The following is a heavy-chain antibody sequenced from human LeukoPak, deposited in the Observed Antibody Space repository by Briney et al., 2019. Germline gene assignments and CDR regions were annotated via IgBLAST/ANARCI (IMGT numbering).Heavy chain of an antibody. D-gene: IGHD5-24*01. CDR3: ATREAGMATGTFDY. CDR2: IYYSGST. Sequence: SETLSLTCTVSGGSISSSSYYWGWIRQPPGKGLEWIGSIYYSGSTYYNPSLKSRVTISVDTSKNQFSLKLSSVTAADTAVYYCATREAGMATGTFDYWGQGTLVTVSS. J-gene: IGHJ4*02. CDR1: GGSISSSSYY. V-gene: IGHV4-39*01.